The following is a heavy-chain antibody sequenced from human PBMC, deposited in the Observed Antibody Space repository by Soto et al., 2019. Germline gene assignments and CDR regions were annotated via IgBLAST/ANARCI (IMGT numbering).Heavy chain of an antibody. CDR2: INHSGST. CDR1: GGSFSGYY. J-gene: IGHJ4*02. V-gene: IGHV4-34*01. Sequence: SETLSLTCAVYGGSFSGYYWSWIRQPPGKGLEWIGEINHSGSTNYNPSLKSRVTISVDTSKNQFSLKLSSVTAADTAVYYCARGHGSSSWYYGLLGYWGQGTLVTVSS. CDR3: ARGHGSSSWYYGLLGY. D-gene: IGHD6-13*01.